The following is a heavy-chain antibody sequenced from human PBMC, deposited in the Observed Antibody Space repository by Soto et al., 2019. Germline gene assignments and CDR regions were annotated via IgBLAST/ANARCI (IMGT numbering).Heavy chain of an antibody. CDR2: IYWNDDT. CDR3: AHTKSYGSEDFFDH. J-gene: IGHJ4*02. D-gene: IGHD5-18*01. Sequence: SGPTLVNPTQALTLTCTFSGFSLSTSGVGVGWIRQPPGQALEWLALIYWNDDTRYSPSLKNRFTITKDTSENQVVLTMTNMDPVDTATYCCAHTKSYGSEDFFDHWGQGTLVTVSS. CDR1: GFSLSTSGVG. V-gene: IGHV2-5*01.